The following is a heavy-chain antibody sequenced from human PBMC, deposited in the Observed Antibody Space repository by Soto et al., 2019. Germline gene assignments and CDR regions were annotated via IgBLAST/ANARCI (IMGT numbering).Heavy chain of an antibody. CDR2: IHYSAST. CDR3: ARHAKGYYASGSYDYWFDP. CDR1: GGSISSSSYY. J-gene: IGHJ5*02. Sequence: SETLSLTYTVSGGSISSSSYYWGWIRQPPGKGLEYIGSIHYSASTYYSPSLKSRVSISVDTSKNQFSLRLSSVTAADTAIYYCARHAKGYYASGSYDYWFDPWGQGTLVTVSS. D-gene: IGHD3-10*01. V-gene: IGHV4-39*01.